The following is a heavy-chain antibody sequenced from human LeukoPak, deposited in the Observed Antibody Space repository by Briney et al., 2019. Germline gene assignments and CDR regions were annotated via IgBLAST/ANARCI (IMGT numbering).Heavy chain of an antibody. CDR2: IKQDGSEK. CDR1: GFTFSYYW. V-gene: IGHV3-7*01. J-gene: IGHJ4*02. CDR3: ARALDYGGNCFFDY. D-gene: IGHD4-23*01. Sequence: GGSLRLSCAASGFTFSYYWMSWVRQAPGKGLEWVANIKQDGSEKYYVDSVKGRFTISRDNAKNSLYLQMNSLRAEDTAVYYCARALDYGGNCFFDYWGQGTLVTVSS.